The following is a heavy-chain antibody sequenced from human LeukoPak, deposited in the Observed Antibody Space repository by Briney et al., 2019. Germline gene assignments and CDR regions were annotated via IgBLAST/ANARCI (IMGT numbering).Heavy chain of an antibody. CDR2: IDANNGDT. CDR1: GYTFRGNY. Sequence: ASVKISCKASGYTFRGNYIHWLRQAPGQGLEWMGWIDANNGDTKSAQKFQGRVTMSRDTSISTAYMDLSSLSPDDAAVYYCARDPSSVTLYFFDYWGRGTLVTVSS. CDR3: ARDPSSVTLYFFDY. J-gene: IGHJ4*02. D-gene: IGHD4-11*01. V-gene: IGHV1-2*02.